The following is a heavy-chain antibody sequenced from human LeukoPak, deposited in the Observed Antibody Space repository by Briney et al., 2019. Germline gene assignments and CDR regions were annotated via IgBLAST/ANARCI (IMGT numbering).Heavy chain of an antibody. CDR3: ARAGSGWYIDAFDI. J-gene: IGHJ3*02. CDR1: GFTFSSYS. Sequence: TGGSLRLSCAASGFTFSSYSMNWVRQAPGKGLEWVSVIYSGGSTYYADSVKGRFTISRDNSKNTLYLQMNSLRAEDTAVYYCARAGSGWYIDAFDIWGQGTMVTVSS. D-gene: IGHD6-19*01. CDR2: IYSGGST. V-gene: IGHV3-53*01.